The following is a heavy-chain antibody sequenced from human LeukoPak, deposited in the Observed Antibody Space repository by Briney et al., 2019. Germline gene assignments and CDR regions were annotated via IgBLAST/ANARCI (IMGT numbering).Heavy chain of an antibody. V-gene: IGHV1-69*04. CDR1: GGTFSSYD. Sequence: GASVTVSCTASGGTFSSYDISWVRQAPGQGLEWMGRIIPIVGIANYAQKFQGRVTIPAEKSTSTAYMELSSLRSEDTAVYYCARVGSVAGTFDYSGQGTLVTASS. CDR3: ARVGSVAGTFDY. D-gene: IGHD6-19*01. J-gene: IGHJ4*02. CDR2: IIPIVGIA.